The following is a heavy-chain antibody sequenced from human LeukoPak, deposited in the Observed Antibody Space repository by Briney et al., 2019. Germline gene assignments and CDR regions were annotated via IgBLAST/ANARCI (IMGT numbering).Heavy chain of an antibody. D-gene: IGHD3-3*01. V-gene: IGHV3-23*01. CDR3: AKGAYDFWSGYCPY. J-gene: IGHJ4*02. Sequence: GGSLRLSCAASGFTFSNYAMNWVRQAPGKGLEWVSVISASSGTTYYADSVKGRFTISRDNSKNTLYLQMNSLRAEDTAVYYCAKGAYDFWSGYCPYWGQGTLVTVSS. CDR1: GFTFSNYA. CDR2: ISASSGTT.